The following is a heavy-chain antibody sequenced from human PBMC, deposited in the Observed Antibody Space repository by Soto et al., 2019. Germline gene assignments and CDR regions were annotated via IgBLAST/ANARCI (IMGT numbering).Heavy chain of an antibody. CDR2: IWYDGSIK. J-gene: IGHJ3*02. D-gene: IGHD3-10*01. CDR1: GFTFSSYG. V-gene: IGHV3-33*01. CDR3: ARDRGSGRTGAFDI. Sequence: QVQLVESGGGVVQPGRSLRLSCAASGFTFSSYGMHWVRQAPGKGLEWVAVIWYDGSIKYYADSVKGRFTISRDNSKNTLYLQMNSLRAEDTAVYYCARDRGSGRTGAFDIWGQGTMVTVSS.